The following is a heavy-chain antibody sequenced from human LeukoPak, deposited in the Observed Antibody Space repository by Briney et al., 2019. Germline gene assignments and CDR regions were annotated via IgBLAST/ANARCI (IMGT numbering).Heavy chain of an antibody. J-gene: IGHJ4*02. CDR1: GYTFTSYG. D-gene: IGHD3-10*01. CDR2: ISACNGNT. CDR3: ARDYGSGSYFHHFDY. Sequence: GASVKVSCKASGYTFTSYGISWVRQAPGQGLEWMGWISACNGNTNCAQKLQGRVTMTTDTSTSTAYMELRSLRSDDTAVYYCARDYGSGSYFHHFDYWGQGTLVTVSS. V-gene: IGHV1-18*04.